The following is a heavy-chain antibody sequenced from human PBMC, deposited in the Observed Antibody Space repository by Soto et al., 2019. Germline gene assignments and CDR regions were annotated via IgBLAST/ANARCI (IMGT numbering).Heavy chain of an antibody. CDR3: SKVTGYCDSTSCYRGGYYYYGMDV. CDR2: IAFDGSNK. D-gene: IGHD2-2*02. V-gene: IGHV3-30*18. Sequence: GGSLRLSCTASGFTFSSYGMHWVRQAPGKGLEWVAVIAFDGSNKYYADAVKGRFTISRDNSKNTLYLQMNSLRAEDTAVYYCSKVTGYCDSTSCYRGGYYYYGMDVWGQGTTVTVSS. J-gene: IGHJ6*02. CDR1: GFTFSSYG.